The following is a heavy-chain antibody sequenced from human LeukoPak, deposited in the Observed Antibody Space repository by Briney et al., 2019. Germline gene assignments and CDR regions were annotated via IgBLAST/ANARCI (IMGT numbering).Heavy chain of an antibody. CDR3: AKDASGYYYGMDV. D-gene: IGHD3-10*01. V-gene: IGHV3-30*18. Sequence: GGSLRLSCAASGFTVSSNYMSWVRQAPGKGLEWVAVISYDGSNKYYADSVKGRFTISRDNSKNTLYLQMNSLRAEDTAVYYCAKDASGYYYGMDVWGQGTTVTVSS. J-gene: IGHJ6*02. CDR2: ISYDGSNK. CDR1: GFTVSSNY.